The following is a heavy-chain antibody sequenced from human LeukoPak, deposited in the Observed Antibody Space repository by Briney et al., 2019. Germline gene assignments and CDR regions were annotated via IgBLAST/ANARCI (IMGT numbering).Heavy chain of an antibody. CDR3: AKQYSYRTVVPAAIRDYYYYYGMDV. Sequence: HSGGSLRLSCAASGFTFSSYGMHWVRQAPGKGLEWVAVISYDGSNKYYADSVKGRFTISRDNSKNRLYLQMNSLRAEDTAVYYCAKQYSYRTVVPAAIRDYYYYYGMDVWGQGTMVTVSS. CDR1: GFTFSSYG. J-gene: IGHJ6*02. CDR2: ISYDGSNK. V-gene: IGHV3-30*18. D-gene: IGHD2-2*02.